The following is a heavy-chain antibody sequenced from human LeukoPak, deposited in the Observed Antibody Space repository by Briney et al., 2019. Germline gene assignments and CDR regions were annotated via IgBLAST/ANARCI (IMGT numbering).Heavy chain of an antibody. D-gene: IGHD3-10*01. CDR2: IYYSGST. Sequence: SETLSLTCTVSGGSISSGGYYWSWIRQHPGKGLEWIGYIYYSGSTYYNPSLKSRVTISVDTSKNQFSLKLSSVTAADTAVYYCARFNNFMDGSGSYYKHDYWGQGTLVTVSS. CDR3: ARFNNFMDGSGSYYKHDY. J-gene: IGHJ4*02. V-gene: IGHV4-31*03. CDR1: GGSISSGGYY.